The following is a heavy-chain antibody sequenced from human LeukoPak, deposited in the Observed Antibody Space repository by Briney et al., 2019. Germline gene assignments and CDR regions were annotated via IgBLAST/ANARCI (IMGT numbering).Heavy chain of an antibody. J-gene: IGHJ3*02. CDR3: AKDRKPLKYGPGSYWAPDALDI. CDR1: GFTFSSYA. CDR2: ISGSGGST. D-gene: IGHD3-10*01. V-gene: IGHV3-23*01. Sequence: GGSLRLSCAASGFTFSSYAMSWVRQAPGKGLEWVSAISGSGGSTYYADSVKGRFTISRDNSKNTLYLQMNSLRAEDTAVYYCAKDRKPLKYGPGSYWAPDALDIWGQGTMVTVSS.